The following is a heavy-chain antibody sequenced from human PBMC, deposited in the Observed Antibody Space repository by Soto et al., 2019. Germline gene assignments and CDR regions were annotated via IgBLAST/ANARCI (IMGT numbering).Heavy chain of an antibody. CDR2: ISSSSNHI. CDR1: GFTFSSYS. V-gene: IGHV3-21*01. J-gene: IGHJ5*02. CDR3: ARGDLFDP. Sequence: GGSLRLSCAASGFTFSSYSMNWVRQAPGKGLEWVSSISSSSNHIFYAELVKGRFTISRDIAKNSLYLQMNSLRAEDTAVYYCARGDLFDPWRQGTLVTVSS.